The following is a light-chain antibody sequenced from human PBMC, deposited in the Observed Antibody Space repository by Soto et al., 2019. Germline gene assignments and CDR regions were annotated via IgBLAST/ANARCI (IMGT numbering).Light chain of an antibody. V-gene: IGKV3-15*01. CDR1: QSISTY. J-gene: IGKJ1*01. CDR2: GAS. CDR3: QQYNNWPPGT. Sequence: EIVMTQSPASLSVSPGERATLSCRANQSISTYLAWYQQKPGQAPRLLIYGASTRATGIPVRFSGSGSGTEFTLTISGLQSEDFAVYYCQQYNNWPPGTFGQGTKVDIK.